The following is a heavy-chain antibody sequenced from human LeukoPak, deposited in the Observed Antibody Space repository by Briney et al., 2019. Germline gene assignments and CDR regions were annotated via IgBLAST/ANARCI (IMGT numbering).Heavy chain of an antibody. V-gene: IGHV3-30*04. CDR3: ARDPVAVAGEFDY. Sequence: PGGSLRLSCAASGFTFSSYAMYWVRQAPGKGLEWVAVISYDGSNKYYADSVKGRFTISRDNSKNTLYLQMNSLRAEDTAVYYCARDPVAVAGEFDYWGQGTLVTVSS. CDR1: GFTFSSYA. CDR2: ISYDGSNK. D-gene: IGHD6-19*01. J-gene: IGHJ4*02.